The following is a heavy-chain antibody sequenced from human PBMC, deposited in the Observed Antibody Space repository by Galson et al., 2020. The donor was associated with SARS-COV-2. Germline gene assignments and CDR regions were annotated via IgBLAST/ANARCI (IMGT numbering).Heavy chain of an antibody. D-gene: IGHD3-10*01. J-gene: IGHJ6*02. CDR1: GFTFSSYG. Sequence: QAGGSLRLSCAASGFTFSSYGMHWVRQAPGKGLEWVAVIWYDGSNKYYADSVKGRFTISRDNSKNTLYLQMNSLRAEDTAVYYCAREWGCGSGSYCDYYYGMDVWGQGTTVTVSS. CDR2: IWYDGSNK. V-gene: IGHV3-33*01. CDR3: AREWGCGSGSYCDYYYGMDV.